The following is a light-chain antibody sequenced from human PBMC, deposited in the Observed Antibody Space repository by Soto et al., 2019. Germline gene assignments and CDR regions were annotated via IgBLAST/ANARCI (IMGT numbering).Light chain of an antibody. J-gene: IGKJ3*01. Sequence: DIVMTQSPDSLAVSLGERATINCKSSQSVLYSSNNKNYSAWYQQKPGQPPKLLIYWASTRESGVPDRFSGSGSGTDFTLTISSVQADEVAVYYCQQYYSTPLTFGPGTKVDIK. V-gene: IGKV4-1*01. CDR3: QQYYSTPLT. CDR1: QSVLYSSNNKNY. CDR2: WAS.